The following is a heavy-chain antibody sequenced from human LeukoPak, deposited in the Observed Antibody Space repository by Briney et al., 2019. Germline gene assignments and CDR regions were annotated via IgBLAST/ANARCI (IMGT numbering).Heavy chain of an antibody. CDR3: ARGRYFDWLFFDY. V-gene: IGHV3-53*01. J-gene: IGHJ4*02. CDR2: IYSGSST. D-gene: IGHD3-9*01. Sequence: PGGSLRLSCAASGFTVSSNYMSWVRQAPGKGLEWVSVIYSGSSTYYADSVKGRFTISRDNSKNTLYLQMNSLRAEDTAVYYCARGRYFDWLFFDYWGQGTLVTVSS. CDR1: GFTVSSNY.